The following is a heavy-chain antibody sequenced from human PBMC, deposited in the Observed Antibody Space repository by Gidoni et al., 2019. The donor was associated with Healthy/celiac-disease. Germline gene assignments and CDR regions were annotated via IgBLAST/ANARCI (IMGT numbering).Heavy chain of an antibody. D-gene: IGHD3-10*01. Sequence: QVQLGQSGAEGKKPGASVKVSGKAAGYNFTSYGISWVRQAPGQGLEWMGWISAYNGNTTYAPKLQGRVTMPTDTSTSTAYMELRSLSSDDTAVYYCARGGPRGGRGLDYWGQGTLVTVSS. V-gene: IGHV1-18*04. CDR2: ISAYNGNT. J-gene: IGHJ4*02. CDR3: ARGGPRGGRGLDY. CDR1: GYNFTSYG.